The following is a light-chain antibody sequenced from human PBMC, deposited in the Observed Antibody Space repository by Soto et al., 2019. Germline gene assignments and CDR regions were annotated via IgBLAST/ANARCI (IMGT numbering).Light chain of an antibody. CDR1: SSDLGAYKY. J-gene: IGLJ1*01. CDR2: EVS. CDR3: SSYTNTGTLV. V-gene: IGLV2-14*03. Sequence: QSVLTQPASVSGSPGQSITISCAGTSSDLGAYKYVSWYQQHPDKAPKLILYEVSRRPSGVSNRFSGSKSGNTASLTISGLLAKDEADYSCSSYTNTGTLVFGTGTKVTVL.